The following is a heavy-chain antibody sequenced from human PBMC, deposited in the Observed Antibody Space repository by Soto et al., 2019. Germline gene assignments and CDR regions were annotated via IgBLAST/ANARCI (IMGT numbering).Heavy chain of an antibody. V-gene: IGHV3-23*01. D-gene: IGHD2-15*01. J-gene: IGHJ4*02. CDR3: AKSLVAVTRRVCFDS. CDR1: GFTFSNFG. Sequence: DVQLLESGGGLVQPGGSLRLSCAASGFTFSNFGMSWVRQAPGKGLEWVSAISNSGGSIYYADSVKGRFTISRDNSKSTLYLQMNSLRAEDTAVYYCAKSLVAVTRRVCFDSWGQGTLVTVSS. CDR2: ISNSGGSI.